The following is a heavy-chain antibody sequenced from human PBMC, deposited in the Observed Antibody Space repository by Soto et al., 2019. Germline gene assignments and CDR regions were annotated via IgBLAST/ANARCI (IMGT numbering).Heavy chain of an antibody. CDR3: ARAYYYGSGTPGGLDV. D-gene: IGHD3-10*01. CDR2: INAGNGNT. V-gene: IGHV1-3*01. CDR1: GYTFTSYA. J-gene: IGHJ6*02. Sequence: ASVKVSCKASGYTFTSYAMHWVRQAPGQRLEWMGWINAGNGNTKSSQKFPGRVTITRDTSASTASMELSSLRSEDTAVYYCARAYYYGSGTPGGLDVWGQGTTVTV.